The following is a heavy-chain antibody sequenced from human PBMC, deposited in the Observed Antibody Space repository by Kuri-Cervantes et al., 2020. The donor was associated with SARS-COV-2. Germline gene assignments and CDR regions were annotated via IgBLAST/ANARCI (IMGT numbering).Heavy chain of an antibody. D-gene: IGHD3-3*01. J-gene: IGHJ3*02. Sequence: GESLKISCQASGFPFSSYAMSWVRKAPGKGLGWVSAISGSGGSTYYADSVKGRLTISKDNSKNSLYLQMTSLRAEDTAVYYCARARLEWLPDAFDIWGQGTMVTVSS. CDR1: GFPFSSYA. CDR2: ISGSGGST. CDR3: ARARLEWLPDAFDI. V-gene: IGHV3-23*01.